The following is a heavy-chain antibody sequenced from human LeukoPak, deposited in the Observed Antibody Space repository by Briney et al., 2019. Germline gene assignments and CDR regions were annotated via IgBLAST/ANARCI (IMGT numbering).Heavy chain of an antibody. J-gene: IGHJ4*02. CDR1: GFTFSSYA. Sequence: GGSLRLSCAASGFTFSSYAMSWVRQAPGKGLEWVSAISGSGGSTYYADSVKGRYTISRDNSKNTLYLQMNSLRAEDTAVYYCAKDNQVYSTTVTNFDYWGQGTLVTVSS. D-gene: IGHD4-17*01. V-gene: IGHV3-23*01. CDR2: ISGSGGST. CDR3: AKDNQVYSTTVTNFDY.